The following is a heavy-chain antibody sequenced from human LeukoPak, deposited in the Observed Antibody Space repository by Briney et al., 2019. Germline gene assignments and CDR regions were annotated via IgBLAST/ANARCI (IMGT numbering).Heavy chain of an antibody. J-gene: IGHJ4*02. V-gene: IGHV3-23*01. D-gene: IGHD3-3*01. CDR2: ISGSGGST. CDR3: ARGGSITIFGVVSLRSRFENDY. CDR1: GFTFSSYA. Sequence: GGSLRLSCAASGFTFSSYAMSWVRQAPGKGLEWVSAISGSGGSTYYADSVKGRFTISRDNSKNTLYLQMNSLRAEDTAVYYCARGGSITIFGVVSLRSRFENDYWGQGTLVTVSS.